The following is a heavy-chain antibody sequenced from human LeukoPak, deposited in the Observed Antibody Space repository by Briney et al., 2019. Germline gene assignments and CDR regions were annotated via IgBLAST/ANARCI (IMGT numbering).Heavy chain of an antibody. CDR3: ARVKANAAACHSNWFDP. J-gene: IGHJ5*02. CDR2: MNPNSGNT. Sequence: ASVKVSCKASGYTFTSYDINWVRQATGQGLEWMGWMNPNSGNTGYAQKFQGRVTMTRNTSISTAYMELSSLRSEDTAVYYCARVKANAAACHSNWFDPWGQGTLVTVSS. V-gene: IGHV1-8*01. CDR1: GYTFTSYD. D-gene: IGHD6-6*01.